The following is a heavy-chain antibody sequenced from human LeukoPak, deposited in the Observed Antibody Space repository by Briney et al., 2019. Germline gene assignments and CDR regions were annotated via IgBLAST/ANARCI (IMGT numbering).Heavy chain of an antibody. CDR3: ARRYSSGWSFEY. CDR1: GYRFPNYW. J-gene: IGHJ4*02. CDR2: IYPGDSHT. D-gene: IGHD6-19*01. Sequence: GESLKISCEGSGYRFPNYWITWVRQMPGKGLEWVGVIYPGDSHTRYSPSFQGQVTISADKSTNTAYLQWARLKASDTAIYYCARRYSSGWSFEYWGQGTLVTVSS. V-gene: IGHV5-51*01.